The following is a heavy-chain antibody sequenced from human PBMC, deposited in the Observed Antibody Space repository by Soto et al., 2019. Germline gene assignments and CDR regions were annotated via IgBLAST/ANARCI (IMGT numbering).Heavy chain of an antibody. V-gene: IGHV3-74*01. Sequence: PGGSLRLSCAASGVTFSSQSMQWVRQAPGKGLVWVSRINSDGSSTSYADSVKGRFTISRDNAKNTLYLQMNSLRAEDTAVYYCARDPTVVRSPNDYYGSGSTENWFDPWGQGTLVTVSS. CDR3: ARDPTVVRSPNDYYGSGSTENWFDP. CDR1: GVTFSSQS. J-gene: IGHJ5*02. CDR2: INSDGSST. D-gene: IGHD3-10*01.